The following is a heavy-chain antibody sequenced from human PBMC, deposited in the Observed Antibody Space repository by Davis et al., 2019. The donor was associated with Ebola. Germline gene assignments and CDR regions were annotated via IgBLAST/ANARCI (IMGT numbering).Heavy chain of an antibody. CDR3: GRDAWYTVRGIADYLDY. Sequence: ASVKVSCKASGYTFTDYNIHWMRQAPGQGLEWMGIINPDDSSTSYSQNFQGRVTMTRDTSTSTVYMEMTRLRSEDTAVYYCGRDAWYTVRGIADYLDYWGQGTPITVSS. V-gene: IGHV1-46*01. J-gene: IGHJ4*02. CDR1: GYTFTDYN. CDR2: INPDDSST. D-gene: IGHD3-10*01.